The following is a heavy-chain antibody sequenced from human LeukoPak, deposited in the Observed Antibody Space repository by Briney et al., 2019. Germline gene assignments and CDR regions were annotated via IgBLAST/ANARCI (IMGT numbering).Heavy chain of an antibody. CDR3: ARELVIVVVTRFDP. V-gene: IGHV4-34*01. D-gene: IGHD3-22*01. Sequence: SETLSPTCAVYGGSFSGYYWSWIRQPPGKGLEWIGEINHSGSTNYNPSLKSRVTISVDTSKDQFSLKLSSVTAADTAVYYCARELVIVVVTRFDPWGQGTLVTVSS. CDR2: INHSGST. J-gene: IGHJ5*02. CDR1: GGSFSGYY.